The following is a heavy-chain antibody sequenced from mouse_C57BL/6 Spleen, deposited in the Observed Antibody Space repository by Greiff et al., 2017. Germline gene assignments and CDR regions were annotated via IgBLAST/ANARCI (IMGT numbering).Heavy chain of an antibody. V-gene: IGHV1-52*01. J-gene: IGHJ1*03. CDR1: GYTFTSYW. D-gene: IGHD2-3*01. CDR3: ASQGDGYPWYFDV. CDR2: IDPSDSET. Sequence: VQLQQPGAELVRPGSSVKLSCKASGYTFTSYWMHWVKQRPIQGLEWIGNIDPSDSETHYNQKFKDKATLTVDKSSSTAYMQLSSLTSEDSAVYYCASQGDGYPWYFDVWGTGTTVTVSS.